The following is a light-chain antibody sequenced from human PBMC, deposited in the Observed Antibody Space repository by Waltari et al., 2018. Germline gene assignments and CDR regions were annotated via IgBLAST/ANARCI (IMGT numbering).Light chain of an antibody. Sequence: DVVMTQSPLALPVTLGQPASISCKSRQSLVHSDGNTYLSWFQQRPGQSPRRLIYKVSNRDSGVPDRFSGSGSGTDFTLKISRVEAEDVAVYFCMQGAHWPYTFGQGTELEIK. CDR3: MQGAHWPYT. CDR1: QSLVHSDGNTY. CDR2: KVS. J-gene: IGKJ2*01. V-gene: IGKV2-30*02.